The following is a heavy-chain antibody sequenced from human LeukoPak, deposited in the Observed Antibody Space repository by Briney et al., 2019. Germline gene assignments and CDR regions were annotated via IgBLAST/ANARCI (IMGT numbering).Heavy chain of an antibody. V-gene: IGHV4-59*01. CDR3: ARDEGYCSGGSCSYFDY. D-gene: IGHD2-15*01. CDR1: GGSISSYY. J-gene: IGHJ4*02. Sequence: SETLSLTCTDSGGSISSYYWSWIRQPPGKGLEWIGYIYYSGSTKYNPSPKSRVTISVDTSKNQFSLKLSSVTAADTAVYYCARDEGYCSGGSCSYFDYWGQGTLVTVSS. CDR2: IYYSGST.